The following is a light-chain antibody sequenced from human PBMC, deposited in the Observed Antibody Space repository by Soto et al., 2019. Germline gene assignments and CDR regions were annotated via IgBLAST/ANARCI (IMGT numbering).Light chain of an antibody. CDR1: QSVSSSY. Sequence: EIVLTQSPGTLSLSPGERATLSCRASQSVSSSYLAWYQQKPGQAPRLLIYGASIRATGIPDRFSGSGSGTDFTLTISRLEPEDFAVYYCQQYNTWPLTFGQGTKVDIK. CDR2: GAS. J-gene: IGKJ1*01. CDR3: QQYNTWPLT. V-gene: IGKV3-20*01.